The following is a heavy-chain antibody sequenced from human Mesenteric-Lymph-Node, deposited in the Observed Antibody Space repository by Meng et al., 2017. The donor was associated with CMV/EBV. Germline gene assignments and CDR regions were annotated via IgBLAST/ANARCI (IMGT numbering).Heavy chain of an antibody. CDR1: GGSFSGYY. V-gene: IGHV4-34*01. CDR2: INHSGST. CDR3: ARISGWYYYYYYGMDV. J-gene: IGHJ6*02. Sequence: SETLSLTCAVYGGSFSGYYWSWIRQPPGKGLEWIGEINHSGSTNYNPSLKSRVTISVDTSKNPFSLKLSSVTAADTAVYYCARISGWYYYYYYGMDVWGQGTTVTVSS. D-gene: IGHD6-19*01.